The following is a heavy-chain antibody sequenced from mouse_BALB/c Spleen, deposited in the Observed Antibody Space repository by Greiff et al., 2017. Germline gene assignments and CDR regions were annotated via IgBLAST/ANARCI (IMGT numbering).Heavy chain of an antibody. D-gene: IGHD1-1*01. CDR3: ARRDYGSSPYAMDY. V-gene: IGHV1-63*02. Sequence: QVQLQQSGAELVRPGTSVKISCKASGYTFTNYWLGWVKQRPGHGLEWIGDIYPGGGYTNYNEKFKGKATLTADTSSSTAYMQLSSLTSEDSAVYFCARRDYGSSPYAMDYWGQGTSVTVSS. CDR1: GYTFTNYW. CDR2: IYPGGGYT. J-gene: IGHJ4*01.